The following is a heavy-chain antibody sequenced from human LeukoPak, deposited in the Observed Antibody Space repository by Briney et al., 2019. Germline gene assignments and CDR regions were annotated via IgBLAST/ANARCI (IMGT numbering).Heavy chain of an antibody. CDR2: ISAYNGNT. J-gene: IGHJ2*01. Sequence: ASEKVPYKACVYTLTSYDIIWVRQAPGHAREGMGLISAYNGNTNYAQKLERRDTMTTDTSTSTDYMELRTASSDDTAMYYCARDDFHKKGYCRGGGCCQWYFDFWGRGTLVTVSS. CDR1: VYTLTSYD. CDR3: ARDDFHKKGYCRGGGCCQWYFDF. V-gene: IGHV1-18*01. D-gene: IGHD2-15*01.